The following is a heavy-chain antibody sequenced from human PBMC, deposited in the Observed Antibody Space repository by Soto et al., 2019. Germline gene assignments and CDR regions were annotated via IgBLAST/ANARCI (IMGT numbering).Heavy chain of an antibody. CDR3: ARNRQSIAASYGMDV. CDR1: GFTFSSDY. D-gene: IGHD6-13*01. CDR2: ISSSSSTI. V-gene: IGHV3-11*01. Sequence: GGSLRLSCAASGFTFSSDYMSWIRQAPGKGLEWVSYISSSSSTIYYADSVKGRFTISRDNAKNSLYLQMNNLRDEDTAVYYCARNRQSIAASYGMDVWGQGTTVTVSS. J-gene: IGHJ6*02.